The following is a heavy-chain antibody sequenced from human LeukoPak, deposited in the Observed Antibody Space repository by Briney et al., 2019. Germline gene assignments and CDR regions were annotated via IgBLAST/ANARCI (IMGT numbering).Heavy chain of an antibody. CDR2: IDPSDSYT. CDR3: ARLPIRDMYYYYGMDV. Sequence: GGSLKISCKGSGYSFTSYWISWVRQMPGKGLEWMGRIDPSDSYTNYSPSFQGHVTISADKSISTAYLQWSSLKASDTAMYYCARLPIRDMYYYYGMDVWGQGTTVTVSS. CDR1: GYSFTSYW. J-gene: IGHJ6*02. V-gene: IGHV5-10-1*01.